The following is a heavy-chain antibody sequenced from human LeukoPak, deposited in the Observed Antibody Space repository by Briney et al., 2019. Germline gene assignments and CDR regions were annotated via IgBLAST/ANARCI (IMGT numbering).Heavy chain of an antibody. CDR3: AKGAYDYIEIAYFDY. CDR2: IIGSRGST. D-gene: IGHD5-12*01. J-gene: IGHJ4*02. V-gene: IGHV3-23*01. Sequence: GSLRLSCVASGFSFNNYAMNWVRQAPGKGLEWVSLIIGSRGSTFYADSVKGRFTISRDKSKNTLYLQMNSLRAEDTAVYYCAKGAYDYIEIAYFDYWGQGSLVTVSS. CDR1: GFSFNNYA.